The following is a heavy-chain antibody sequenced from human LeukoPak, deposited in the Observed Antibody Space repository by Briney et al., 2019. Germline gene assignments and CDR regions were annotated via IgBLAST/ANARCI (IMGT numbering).Heavy chain of an antibody. D-gene: IGHD3-22*01. Sequence: ASVKVSCKASGYTFTGYYIHWVRQAPGQGLEWMGWINPNGVGTNYAQMFQGRVTMTRDTSISTVYMELSRLRSDDTAVYYCARGSHDGSGYYFVDHIDLWGQGSLVTVSS. CDR2: INPNGVGT. CDR1: GYTFTGYY. V-gene: IGHV1-2*02. J-gene: IGHJ4*02. CDR3: ARGSHDGSGYYFVDHIDL.